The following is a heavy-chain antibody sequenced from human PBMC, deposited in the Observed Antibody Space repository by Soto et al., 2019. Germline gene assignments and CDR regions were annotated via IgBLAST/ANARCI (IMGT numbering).Heavy chain of an antibody. V-gene: IGHV3-66*01. D-gene: IGHD3-10*01. Sequence: EVQLVECGGDLVQPGGSLRLAGAASGFTVSSNYMSWERQDPGKGLEWVSVIYSGGSTYYADSVKGRFTISRDNSKNTLYLQMNSLRAEDTAAYYCASSDYYGSGSCLDYWGQGTLVTVSS. CDR3: ASSDYYGSGSCLDY. J-gene: IGHJ4*02. CDR1: GFTVSSNY. CDR2: IYSGGST.